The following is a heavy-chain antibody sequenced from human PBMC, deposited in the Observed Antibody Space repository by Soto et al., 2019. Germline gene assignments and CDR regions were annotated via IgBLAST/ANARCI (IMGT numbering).Heavy chain of an antibody. V-gene: IGHV1-69*12. CDR1: GGTFSSYA. Sequence: QVQLVQSGAEVKKPGSSVKVSCKASGGTFSSYAISWVRQAPGQGLEWMGGIIPIFGTANYAQKFQGRVTITADESTSTAYRGLSSLSSEDTAVYYCARDDVDTAMPYGMDVWGQGTTVTVSS. CDR3: ARDDVDTAMPYGMDV. D-gene: IGHD5-18*01. J-gene: IGHJ6*02. CDR2: IIPIFGTA.